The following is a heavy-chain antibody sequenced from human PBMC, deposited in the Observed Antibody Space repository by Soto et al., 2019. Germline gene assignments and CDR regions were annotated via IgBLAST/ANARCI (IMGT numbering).Heavy chain of an antibody. V-gene: IGHV1-3*01. D-gene: IGHD6-25*01. J-gene: IGHJ5*02. CDR3: ARAISGYVT. Sequence: VQLVQSGAEVKKPGASVRISCTASGISYTTYAIHWVRQAPGQGLEWMGWINAGNGDTRYSQRFQGRVTLTRDTPATTTNMDPSSLRSEDTSIYYRARAISGYVTWGQGTLVTVSS. CDR1: GISYTTYA. CDR2: INAGNGDT.